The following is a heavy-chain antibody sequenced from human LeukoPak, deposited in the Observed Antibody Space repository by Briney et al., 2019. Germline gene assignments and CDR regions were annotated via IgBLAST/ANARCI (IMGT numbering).Heavy chain of an antibody. CDR3: ARLGLEVGGPNWFDP. CDR1: GFTFSSYA. D-gene: IGHD1-1*01. J-gene: IGHJ5*02. Sequence: GGSLRPSCAASGFTFSSYAVSWVRQAPGKGLEWVSAIRDSGSSTYYADSVKGRFTIPRDNAKNSLYLQMNSLRVEDTAVYYCARLGLEVGGPNWFDPWGQGTLVTVSS. CDR2: IRDSGSST. V-gene: IGHV3-23*01.